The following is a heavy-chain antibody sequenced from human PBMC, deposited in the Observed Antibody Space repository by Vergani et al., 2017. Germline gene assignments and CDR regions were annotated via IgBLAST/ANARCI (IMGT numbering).Heavy chain of an antibody. Sequence: QLQLQESGPGLVKPSETLSLTCTVSGGSISSSSYYWGWIRQPPGKGLEWIGSIYYSGSTYYNPSLKSRVTISVDTSKNQFSLKLSSVTAADTAVYYGARVSYCSSTSCYGEPRYGMDVWGQGTTVTVSS. J-gene: IGHJ6*02. CDR1: GGSISSSSYY. CDR2: IYYSGST. CDR3: ARVSYCSSTSCYGEPRYGMDV. D-gene: IGHD2-2*01. V-gene: IGHV4-39*07.